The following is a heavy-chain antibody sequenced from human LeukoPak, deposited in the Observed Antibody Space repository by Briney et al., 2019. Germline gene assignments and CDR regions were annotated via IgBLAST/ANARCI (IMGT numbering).Heavy chain of an antibody. D-gene: IGHD2-2*03. CDR3: AKDPQTPRGYFPGGDGTDV. CDR1: GFTFSSYA. CDR2: ISGSGGST. J-gene: IGHJ6*02. Sequence: PGGSLRLSCAASGFTFSSYAMSWVRQAPGKGLEWVSAISGSGGSTYYADSVKGRFTISRDNSKNTLYLQMNSLRAEDTAVYYCAKDPQTPRGYFPGGDGTDVWGQGTTVTVSS. V-gene: IGHV3-23*01.